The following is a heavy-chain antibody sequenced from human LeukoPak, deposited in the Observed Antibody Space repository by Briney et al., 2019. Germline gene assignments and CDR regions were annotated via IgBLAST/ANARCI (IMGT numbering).Heavy chain of an antibody. J-gene: IGHJ4*02. Sequence: GGSLRLSCAASGFTLSSYGMHWVRQAPGKGLEWVATIYSDESNKYYADSVRGRFTISRDISKNTLFLQMNSLSAEDTAVYYCARVRGSTDWYVDYWGQGTLVTVSS. CDR1: GFTLSSYG. CDR2: IYSDESNK. D-gene: IGHD2-2*01. CDR3: ARVRGSTDWYVDY. V-gene: IGHV3-33*01.